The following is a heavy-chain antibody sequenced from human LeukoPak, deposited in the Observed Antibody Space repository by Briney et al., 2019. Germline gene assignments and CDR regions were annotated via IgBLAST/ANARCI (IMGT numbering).Heavy chain of an antibody. V-gene: IGHV4-59*01. D-gene: IGHD3-16*01. CDR2: IYYSGST. Sequence: PSETLSLTCAVYGGSFSGYYWNWIRQPPGKGLEWIGYIYYSGSTNYNPSLKSRVTISVDTSKNQFTLKLSSVTAADTAVYYCARGRYGWLPFDFWGQGTLVTVSS. CDR1: GGSFSGYY. J-gene: IGHJ4*02. CDR3: ARGRYGWLPFDF.